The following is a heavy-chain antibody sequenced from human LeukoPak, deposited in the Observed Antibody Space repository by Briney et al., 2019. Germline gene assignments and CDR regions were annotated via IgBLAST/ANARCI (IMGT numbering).Heavy chain of an antibody. J-gene: IGHJ3*02. CDR1: GFSFSNYV. D-gene: IGHD2-15*01. CDR2: IMPNGETR. V-gene: IGHV3-64*01. CDR3: ARDRDGSFAFDI. Sequence: GGSLRLSCAASGFSFSNYVMHWVRQAPGKGLEYVSAIMPNGETRGYATSMKGRFTISRDNSKNTLYLQMGSLRAEDMAIYYCARDRDGSFAFDIWGQGTLVTVSS.